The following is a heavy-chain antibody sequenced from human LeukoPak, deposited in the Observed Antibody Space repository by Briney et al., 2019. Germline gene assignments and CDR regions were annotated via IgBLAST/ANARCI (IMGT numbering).Heavy chain of an antibody. CDR2: IIPILGIA. CDR3: ARYQHYYDSSGYPVDY. CDR1: GGTFSSYT. J-gene: IGHJ4*02. Sequence: SVKVSCKASGGTFSSYTISWVRQAPGQGLEWMGRIIPILGIANYAQKFQGRVTITADKSTSTAYMELSSLRSEDTAVYYCARYQHYYDSSGYPVDYWGQGTLVTVSS. V-gene: IGHV1-69*02. D-gene: IGHD3-22*01.